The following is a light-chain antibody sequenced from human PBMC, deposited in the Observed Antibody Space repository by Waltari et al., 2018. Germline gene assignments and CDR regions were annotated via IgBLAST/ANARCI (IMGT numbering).Light chain of an antibody. Sequence: QSVLTQPPSMSGAPGQRFPLSCTGSSPNIGAGHDVHWYQDLPGTPPTHLIYGNNNRPSGVPDRFSGSKSDTSASLAIGGLQAEDEADYYCQSFDIRLSGGVVFGGGTKVTVL. CDR2: GNN. CDR1: SPNIGAGHD. CDR3: QSFDIRLSGGVV. V-gene: IGLV1-40*01. J-gene: IGLJ3*02.